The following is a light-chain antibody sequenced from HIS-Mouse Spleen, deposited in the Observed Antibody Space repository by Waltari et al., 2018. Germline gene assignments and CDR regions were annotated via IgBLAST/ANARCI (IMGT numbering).Light chain of an antibody. Sequence: SYVLTQPPSVSVAPGQTARITWGGNNIGSKSVHWYQQKPGQAPVLVVYDESARPSGIPERFSGSNSGNTATLTISRVEAGDEADYYCQVWDSSSDRVFGTGTKVTVL. CDR2: DES. CDR3: QVWDSSSDRV. V-gene: IGLV3-21*02. J-gene: IGLJ1*01. CDR1: NIGSKS.